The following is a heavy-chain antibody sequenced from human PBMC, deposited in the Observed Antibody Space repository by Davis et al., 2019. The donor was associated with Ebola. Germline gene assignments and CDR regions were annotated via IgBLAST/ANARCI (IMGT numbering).Heavy chain of an antibody. D-gene: IGHD2-2*01. Sequence: SETLSLTCAVYGGSFSGCYWSWIRQPPGKGLEWIGEINHSGSTNYNPSLKSRVTISVDTSKNQFSLKLSSVTAADTAVYYCARVSSGCSSTSCYYYYYYGMDVWGQGTTVTVSS. CDR3: ARVSSGCSSTSCYYYYYYGMDV. CDR1: GGSFSGCY. CDR2: INHSGST. V-gene: IGHV4-34*01. J-gene: IGHJ6*02.